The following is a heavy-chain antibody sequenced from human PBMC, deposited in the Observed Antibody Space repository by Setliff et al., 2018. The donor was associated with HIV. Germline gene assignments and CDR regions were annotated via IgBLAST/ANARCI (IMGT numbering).Heavy chain of an antibody. CDR3: TTGGDWGPLRFDY. CDR1: GFIFKNAW. Sequence: GGSLRLSCAASGFIFKNAWMSWVRQVPGKGLEWVGRIKSKTDGGTTDYAAPVKGRFTISRDDSKNTMYLQMNSLKTEDTAVYYCTTGGDWGPLRFDYWGQGMLVTVSS. J-gene: IGHJ4*02. V-gene: IGHV3-15*01. CDR2: IKSKTDGGTT. D-gene: IGHD7-27*01.